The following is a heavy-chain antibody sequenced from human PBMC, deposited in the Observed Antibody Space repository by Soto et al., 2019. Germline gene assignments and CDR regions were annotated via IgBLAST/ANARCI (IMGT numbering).Heavy chain of an antibody. Sequence: PSETLSLTCTVSGDSISSYYWSWIRQPPGKGLEWIGYIYYSGSTNYNPSLKSRVTISVDTSKNQFSLKLSSVTAADTAVYYCAREGVSSSWYKYYGMDVWGQGTTVTVSS. CDR3: AREGVSSSWYKYYGMDV. J-gene: IGHJ6*02. CDR1: GDSISSYY. CDR2: IYYSGST. D-gene: IGHD6-13*01. V-gene: IGHV4-59*01.